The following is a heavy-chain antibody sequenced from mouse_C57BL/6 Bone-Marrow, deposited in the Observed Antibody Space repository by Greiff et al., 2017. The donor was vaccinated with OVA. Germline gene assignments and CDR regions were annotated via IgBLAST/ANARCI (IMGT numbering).Heavy chain of an antibody. CDR2: ISSGGGYT. D-gene: IGHD3-2*02. Sequence: EVQLVESGGDLVKPGGSLKLSCAASGFTFSSYGMSWVRQTPDKRLEWVATISSGGGYTYYPESVKGRSTISRDNAKNTLYLQMSSLKSEDTAMYYCARHEDLRDMDYWGQGTSVTVSS. J-gene: IGHJ4*01. CDR1: GFTFSSYG. V-gene: IGHV5-6*01. CDR3: ARHEDLRDMDY.